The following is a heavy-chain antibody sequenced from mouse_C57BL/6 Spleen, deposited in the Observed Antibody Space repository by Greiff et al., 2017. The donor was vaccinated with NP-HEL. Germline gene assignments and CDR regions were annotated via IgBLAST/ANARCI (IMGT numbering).Heavy chain of an antibody. Sequence: QVQLQQPGAELVMPGASVKLSCKASGYTFTSYWMHWVKQRPGQGLEWIGEIDPSDSYTNYNQKFKGKSTLTVDKSTSTAYLQLSSLTSEDSAFYYCAKGNYAPLDYWGQGTTLTVST. CDR2: IDPSDSYT. J-gene: IGHJ2*01. D-gene: IGHD2-1*01. CDR3: AKGNYAPLDY. CDR1: GYTFTSYW. V-gene: IGHV1-69*01.